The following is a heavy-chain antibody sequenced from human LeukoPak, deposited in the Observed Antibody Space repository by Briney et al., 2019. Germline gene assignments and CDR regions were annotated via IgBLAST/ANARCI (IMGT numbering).Heavy chain of an antibody. CDR2: IYHSGST. J-gene: IGHJ4*02. D-gene: IGHD1-14*01. V-gene: IGHV4-38-2*02. Sequence: PSETLSLTCTVSGYSLSSGYYWGWIRQPPGKGLEWIGSIYHSGSTYYNPSLKSRVTISVDTSKNQFSLKLSSVTAADTAVYYCAGSNPFDYWGQGTLVTVSS. CDR3: AGSNPFDY. CDR1: GYSLSSGYY.